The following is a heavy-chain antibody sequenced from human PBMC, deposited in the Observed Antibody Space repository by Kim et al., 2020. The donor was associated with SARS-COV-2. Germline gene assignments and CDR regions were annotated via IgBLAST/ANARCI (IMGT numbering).Heavy chain of an antibody. Sequence: GGSLRLSCAASGFTFSNYGMSWVRQAPGKGLEWVSGISGSGDTTTYADSVKGRFTVSRDNSKNTLYLQMSSLRAEDTAIYYCANPRQPGSWGQGTLVTVSS. CDR1: GFTFSNYG. V-gene: IGHV3-23*01. CDR2: ISGSGDTT. CDR3: ANPRQPGS. D-gene: IGHD5-12*01. J-gene: IGHJ5*02.